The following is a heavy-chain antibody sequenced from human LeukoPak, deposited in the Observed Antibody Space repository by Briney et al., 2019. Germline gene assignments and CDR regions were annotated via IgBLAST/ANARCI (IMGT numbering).Heavy chain of an antibody. V-gene: IGHV1-2*06. Sequence: GASVKVSFKGSGYTFTDYYMHWVGQAPGQGLEWVGRINPNSGGTNYAQNFQGRVTMTRDTSISTAYMELSRLRSDDTAVYYCARGPPSNYDFWSGHPYYFDYWGQGTLVTVSS. CDR2: INPNSGGT. J-gene: IGHJ4*02. CDR3: ARGPPSNYDFWSGHPYYFDY. CDR1: GYTFTDYY. D-gene: IGHD3-3*01.